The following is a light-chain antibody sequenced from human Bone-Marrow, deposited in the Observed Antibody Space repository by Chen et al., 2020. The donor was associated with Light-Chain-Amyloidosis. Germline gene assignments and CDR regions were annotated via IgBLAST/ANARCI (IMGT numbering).Light chain of an antibody. Sequence: SYVLTQPSSVSVAPGQTATIACGGNNIGSTSVHWYQQTPGQAPLLVVYDDSDRPSGIPERLSGSNSGTTATLTISGVEAGYEADYYCQVWDRSSDHAVFGGGTKLTVL. CDR3: QVWDRSSDHAV. J-gene: IGLJ3*02. CDR2: DDS. CDR1: NIGSTS. V-gene: IGLV3-21*02.